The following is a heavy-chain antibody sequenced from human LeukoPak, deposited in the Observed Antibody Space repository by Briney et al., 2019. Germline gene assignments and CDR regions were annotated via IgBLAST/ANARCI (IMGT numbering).Heavy chain of an antibody. V-gene: IGHV1-69*05. Sequence: SVTVSCKASGGTFSSYAISWVRQAPGQGLEWMGGIIPIFGTANYAQRFQGRVTITTDESTSTAYMELSSLGSEDTAVYYCARARRYGDYSLTGWGQGTLVTVSS. CDR1: GGTFSSYA. D-gene: IGHD4-17*01. J-gene: IGHJ4*02. CDR2: IIPIFGTA. CDR3: ARARRYGDYSLTG.